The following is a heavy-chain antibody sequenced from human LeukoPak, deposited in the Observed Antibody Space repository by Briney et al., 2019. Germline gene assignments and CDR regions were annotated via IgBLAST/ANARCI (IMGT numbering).Heavy chain of an antibody. CDR2: INPGGGST. V-gene: IGHV1-46*01. D-gene: IGHD3-22*01. Sequence: MGIINPGGGSTSYAQKFQGRVTMTSDTSTSTVYMELSSLRSEDTAVYYCASLFSSGPLGGPWGQGTLVTVSS. J-gene: IGHJ5*02. CDR3: ASLFSSGPLGGP.